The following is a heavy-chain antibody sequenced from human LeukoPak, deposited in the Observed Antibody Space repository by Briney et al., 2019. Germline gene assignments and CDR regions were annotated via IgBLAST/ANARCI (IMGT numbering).Heavy chain of an antibody. D-gene: IGHD3-3*01. V-gene: IGHV4-34*01. CDR3: ARGRYDFWSGHHSTPDY. CDR2: INHSGST. CDR1: GGSFSGYY. J-gene: IGHJ4*02. Sequence: ASETLSLTCAVYGGSFSGYYWSWIRQPPGKGLEWIGEINHSGSTNYNPSLKSRVTISVDTSKNQFSLKLSSVTVADTAVYYCARGRYDFWSGHHSTPDYWGQGTLVTVSS.